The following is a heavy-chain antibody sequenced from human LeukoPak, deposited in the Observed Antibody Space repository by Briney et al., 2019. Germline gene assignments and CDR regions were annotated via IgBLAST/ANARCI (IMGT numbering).Heavy chain of an antibody. V-gene: IGHV4-59*01. CDR3: AGAPIAAGGTENFDY. D-gene: IGHD6-13*01. J-gene: IGHJ4*02. CDR1: GDSFSSYY. CDR2: IYYSGST. Sequence: PSETLSLTCTVSGDSFSSYYWSWIRQPPGKGLEWLGYIYYSGSTNYNPSLKSRVTISVDTSKNQFSLKLTSVTAADTAVYYCAGAPIAAGGTENFDYWGQGTLVTVSS.